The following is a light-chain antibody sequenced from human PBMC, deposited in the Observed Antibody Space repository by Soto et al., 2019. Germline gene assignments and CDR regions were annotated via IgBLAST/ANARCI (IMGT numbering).Light chain of an antibody. V-gene: IGLV2-11*01. J-gene: IGLJ1*01. CDR1: SSDVGGYNY. CDR3: CSYAGRYYV. CDR2: DVS. Sequence: QSALTQPRSVSGSPGQSVTISCTGTSSDVGGYNYVSWYQQHPGTAPKLMIYDVSKRPSGVPDRFSGSKSGNTASLTISGLQAEDEADYCCCSYAGRYYVFGTGTKLTVL.